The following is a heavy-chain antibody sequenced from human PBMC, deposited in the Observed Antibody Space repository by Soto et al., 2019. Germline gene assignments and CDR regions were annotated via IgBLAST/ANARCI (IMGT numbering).Heavy chain of an antibody. Sequence: SVKVSCKASGGTFSSYAISWVRQAPGQGLEWMGGIIPIFGTANYAQKFQGRVTITADESTSTAYMELSSLRSEDTAVYCCARSGFEGSSSGSYFDYWGQGTLVTVSS. J-gene: IGHJ4*02. V-gene: IGHV1-69*13. CDR1: GGTFSSYA. CDR3: ARSGFEGSSSGSYFDY. CDR2: IIPIFGTA. D-gene: IGHD6-6*01.